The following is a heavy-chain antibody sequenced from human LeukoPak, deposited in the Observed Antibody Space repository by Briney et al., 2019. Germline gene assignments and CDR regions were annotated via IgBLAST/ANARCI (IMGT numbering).Heavy chain of an antibody. CDR1: GFNFDDYT. CDR3: AKDLGKVIAAAGTSGFDS. V-gene: IGHV3-43*01. CDR2: INCDGGST. Sequence: GGSLRLSCAASGFNFDDYTMHWVRQIPGKSLEWVSLINCDGGSTFYADSVKGRFTISRDTRKNFLYLQMISLRTEDTALYYCAKDLGKVIAAAGTSGFDSWGRGTLVTVSS. J-gene: IGHJ4*01. D-gene: IGHD6-13*01.